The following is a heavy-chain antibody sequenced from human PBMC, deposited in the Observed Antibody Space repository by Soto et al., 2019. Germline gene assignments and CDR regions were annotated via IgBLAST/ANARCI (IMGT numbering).Heavy chain of an antibody. V-gene: IGHV1-69*13. CDR3: AIFARYWSGDICYLPPVLAF. J-gene: IGHJ4*01. CDR2: IIPIFGTA. CDR1: GGTFSSYA. Sequence: SVKVSCKASGGTFSSYAISWVRQAPGQGLEWMGGIIPIFGTANYAQKFQGRVTITADESTSTAYMELSSLRSEDTAVYYCAIFARYWSGDICYLPPVLAFWG. D-gene: IGHD2-15*01.